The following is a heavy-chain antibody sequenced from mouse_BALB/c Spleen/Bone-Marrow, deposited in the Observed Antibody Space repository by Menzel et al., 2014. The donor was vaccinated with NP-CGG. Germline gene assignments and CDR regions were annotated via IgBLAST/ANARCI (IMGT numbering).Heavy chain of an antibody. D-gene: IGHD4-1*01. CDR3: DKLPNWDYAMDY. Sequence: QVQLQQSAPRLAAPSQSLSISCTVAGFSLTNYAASWVRQPPGKCLEWLGVIWGDGSTNYHSALISRLSISKDNSKTQVFLKLTSVQADATATYFCDKLPNWDYAMDYWDQGTSVTVSA. J-gene: IGHJ4*01. V-gene: IGHV2-3*01. CDR1: GFSLTNYA. CDR2: IWGDGST.